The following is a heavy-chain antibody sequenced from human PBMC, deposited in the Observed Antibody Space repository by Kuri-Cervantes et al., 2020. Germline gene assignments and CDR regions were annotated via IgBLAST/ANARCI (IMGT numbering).Heavy chain of an antibody. CDR1: GGTFSSYA. CDR3: ARAAADEDWFDP. Sequence: SVKVSCKASGGTFSSYAISWVRQAPGQGLEWMGGIIPIFGTANYAQKFQGRVTITADESTSTAYMELSSLRSEDTAVYYGARAAADEDWFDPWGQGTLVTVSS. J-gene: IGHJ5*02. CDR2: IIPIFGTA. V-gene: IGHV1-69*13. D-gene: IGHD6-13*01.